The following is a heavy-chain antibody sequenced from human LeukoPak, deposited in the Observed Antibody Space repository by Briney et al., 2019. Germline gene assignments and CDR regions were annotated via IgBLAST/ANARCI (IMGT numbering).Heavy chain of an antibody. D-gene: IGHD3-22*01. Sequence: SETLSLTCTVSGGSISSGDYCWSWIRQPPGKGLEWIGYIYYSGSTYYNPSLKSRVTISVDTSKNQFSLKLSSVTAADTAVYYCARGGKDYYDSSGHYQIVVDAFDIWGQGTMVTVSS. V-gene: IGHV4-30-4*08. CDR3: ARGGKDYYDSSGHYQIVVDAFDI. CDR1: GGSISSGDYC. J-gene: IGHJ3*02. CDR2: IYYSGST.